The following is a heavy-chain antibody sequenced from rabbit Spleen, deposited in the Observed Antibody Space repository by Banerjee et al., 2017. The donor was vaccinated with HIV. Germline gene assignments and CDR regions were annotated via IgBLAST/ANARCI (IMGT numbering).Heavy chain of an antibody. CDR1: GFSFSDNYV. D-gene: IGHD6-1*01. Sequence: QSLEESGGDLVKPGASLTLTCTASGFSFSDNYVMYWVRQAPGKGLEWIGCIYTGGSGGIYYATWANGRFTVSKTSSTTVTLQMTSLTAADTATYFCGRSSYAGYAGYAYGTDLWGQGTLVTVS. CDR3: GRSSYAGYAGYAYGTDL. V-gene: IGHV1S40*01. CDR2: IYTGGSGGI. J-gene: IGHJ4*01.